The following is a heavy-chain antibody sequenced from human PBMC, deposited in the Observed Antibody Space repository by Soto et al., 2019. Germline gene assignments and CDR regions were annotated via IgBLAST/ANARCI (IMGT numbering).Heavy chain of an antibody. J-gene: IGHJ6*02. D-gene: IGHD3-22*01. CDR2: ISYDGSNK. CDR3: ARDGFNSSGYYGYYYYYGMDV. CDR1: GFTFSSYA. Sequence: VGSLRLSGAASGFTFSSYAMLWVRQAPGKGLEWVAVISYDGSNKYYADSVKGRFTISRDNSKNTLYLQMNSLRAEDTAVYYCARDGFNSSGYYGYYYYYGMDVWGQGTTVTVSS. V-gene: IGHV3-30-3*01.